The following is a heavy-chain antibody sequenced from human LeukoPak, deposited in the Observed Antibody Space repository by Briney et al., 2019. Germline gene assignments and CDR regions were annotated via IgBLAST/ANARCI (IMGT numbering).Heavy chain of an antibody. D-gene: IGHD3-16*01. Sequence: GGSLRLSCAASGFTFSSFAMSWIRQAPGKGLEWVSSVSTSGVGTYYADSVRGRFTISRDNSKNTVFLQMNSLRAEDSAVYYCAKDYAVGSIDYRGQGTLVTVSS. J-gene: IGHJ4*02. CDR2: VSTSGVGT. CDR3: AKDYAVGSIDY. CDR1: GFTFSSFA. V-gene: IGHV3-23*01.